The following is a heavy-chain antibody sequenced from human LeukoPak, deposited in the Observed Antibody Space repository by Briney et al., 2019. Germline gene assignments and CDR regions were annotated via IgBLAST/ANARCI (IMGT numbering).Heavy chain of an antibody. CDR3: ARRRCSSSWYRCEMFWFDP. V-gene: IGHV4-59*11. D-gene: IGHD6-13*01. Sequence: WETLSLTCTVSGGSISRHYWSWIRQPPGKGLEWSGYIYYSGSTNYNPSLKSRVTISVDTSKNQFSLKLSSVTAADTAVYYCARRRCSSSWYRCEMFWFDPWGQGTLVTVSS. CDR2: IYYSGST. CDR1: GGSISRHY. J-gene: IGHJ5*02.